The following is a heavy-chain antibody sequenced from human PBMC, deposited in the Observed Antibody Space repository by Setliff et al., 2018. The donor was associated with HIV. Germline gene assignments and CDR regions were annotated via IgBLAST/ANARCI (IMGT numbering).Heavy chain of an antibody. D-gene: IGHD3-10*01. CDR1: GYTFSNYG. CDR2: ISPYNGNT. J-gene: IGHJ1*01. CDR3: ARDWAEDYYGSGSFQY. V-gene: IGHV1-18*01. Sequence: ASVKVSCKASGYTFSNYGISWVRQAPGQGLEWMGWISPYNGNTNYAQKFQGRVTMTRDTSISTAYMELSRLRSDDTAVYYCARDWAEDYYGSGSFQYWGQGTLVTVSS.